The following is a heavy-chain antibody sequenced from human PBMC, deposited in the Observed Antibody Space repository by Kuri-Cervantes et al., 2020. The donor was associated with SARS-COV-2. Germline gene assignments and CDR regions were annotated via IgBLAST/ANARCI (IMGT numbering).Heavy chain of an antibody. V-gene: IGHV3-15*01. J-gene: IGHJ4*02. CDR2: IKSKTDGGTT. D-gene: IGHD6-6*01. CDR3: TSEKQLGPSYGRSQRLDY. Sequence: ETLSLTCAASGFTFSNAWMSWVRQAPGKGLEWVGRIKSKTDGGTTDYAAPVKGRFTISRDDSKNTLYLQMNSLKTEDTAVYYCTSEKQLGPSYGRSQRLDYWGQGTLVTVSS. CDR1: GFTFSNAW.